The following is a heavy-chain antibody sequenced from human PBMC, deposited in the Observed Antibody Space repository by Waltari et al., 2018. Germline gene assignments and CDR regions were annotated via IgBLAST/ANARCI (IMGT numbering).Heavy chain of an antibody. CDR2: IYYSGST. V-gene: IGHV4-59*11. Sequence: QVQLQESGPGLVKPSETLSLTCTVSGGSISSHYWSWIRQPPGKGLEWIGYIYYSGSTNYNPSRKSRVTISVDTSKNQFSLKLSSVTAADTAVYYCAREGMGHGPFARSFDYWGQGTLVTVSS. D-gene: IGHD6-6*01. J-gene: IGHJ4*02. CDR3: AREGMGHGPFARSFDY. CDR1: GGSISSHY.